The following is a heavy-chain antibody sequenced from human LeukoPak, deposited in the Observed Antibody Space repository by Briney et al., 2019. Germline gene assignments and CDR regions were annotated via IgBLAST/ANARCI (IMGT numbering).Heavy chain of an antibody. Sequence: QTGGSLRLSCAASGFTFSTYWMHWVRQAPGKGLVWVSRINSDGSGTSYADSVKGRFTISRDNSKNTLYLQMNSLRDEDTAVYYCARDPLDSSGYYYGGSFDYWGQGTLVIVSS. D-gene: IGHD3-22*01. CDR2: INSDGSGT. CDR3: ARDPLDSSGYYYGGSFDY. J-gene: IGHJ4*02. CDR1: GFTFSTYW. V-gene: IGHV3-74*01.